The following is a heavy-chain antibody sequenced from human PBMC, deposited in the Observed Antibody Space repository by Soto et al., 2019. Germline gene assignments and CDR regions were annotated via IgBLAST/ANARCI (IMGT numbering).Heavy chain of an antibody. V-gene: IGHV3-7*01. D-gene: IGHD2-21*01. J-gene: IGHJ5*02. Sequence: GWSLRLSCAASGFTFGNYWMSWVRQAPGKGPEWVANIKQDGSERNYVDSVKGRFTISRDNAENSLYLQMNSLRVEDTGVYYCASARHIGPWGQGTLVTVSS. CDR1: GFTFGNYW. CDR3: ASARHIGP. CDR2: IKQDGSER.